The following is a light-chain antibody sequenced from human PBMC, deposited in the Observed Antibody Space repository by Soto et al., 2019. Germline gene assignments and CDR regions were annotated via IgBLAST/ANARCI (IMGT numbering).Light chain of an antibody. CDR3: QVWDSSTDDLYV. V-gene: IGLV3-21*02. CDR2: ADS. Sequence: SYELTQPPSVSVAPGQTAIVTCDGNNIGSNSVHWYQQKPGRAPVLVVYADSDRPSGVPERFSGSNSGNTATLTISRVEAGDEVDYYCQVWDSSTDDLYVFGPGTKVTVL. J-gene: IGLJ1*01. CDR1: NIGSNS.